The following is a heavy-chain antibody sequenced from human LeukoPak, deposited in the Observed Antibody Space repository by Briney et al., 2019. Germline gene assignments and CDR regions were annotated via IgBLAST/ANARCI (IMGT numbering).Heavy chain of an antibody. Sequence: GGSLRLSCAASGFTFSTYVMHWVRQAPGKGLEWVALISYDESNKYYADSVKGRFTISIDNSDNTLYLQMNSLRAEDTALYYCASKWYCGGDCYYQIDFWGQGTLVTVSS. CDR2: ISYDESNK. CDR1: GFTFSTYV. V-gene: IGHV3-30*03. J-gene: IGHJ4*02. CDR3: ASKWYCGGDCYYQIDF. D-gene: IGHD2-21*02.